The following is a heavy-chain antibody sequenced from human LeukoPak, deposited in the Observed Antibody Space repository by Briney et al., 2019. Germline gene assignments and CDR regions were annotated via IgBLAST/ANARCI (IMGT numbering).Heavy chain of an antibody. CDR3: ARGLYGDAY. CDR1: GGSITSYY. V-gene: IGHV4-59*08. CDR2: IYYSGST. J-gene: IGHJ4*02. Sequence: SETLSLTCTVSGGSITSYYWSWIRQSPGKGLEWIGYIYYSGSTDYNPSLKSRVTISVDTSKNQFSLKLNSVTAADTAVYYCARGLYGDAYWGQGTLVTVSS. D-gene: IGHD4-17*01.